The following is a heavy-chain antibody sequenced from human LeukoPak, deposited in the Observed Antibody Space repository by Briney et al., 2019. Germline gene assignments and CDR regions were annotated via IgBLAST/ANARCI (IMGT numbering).Heavy chain of an antibody. V-gene: IGHV3-48*01. Sequence: GGSLRLSCAASGFTFSSYSMNWVRQAPGKGLEWVSYISSSSSTIYYADSVKGRFTISRDNAKNSLYLQMNSLRAEDTAVYYCARVNYIPDFDYWGQGTLVTVSS. CDR2: ISSSSSTI. CDR3: ARVNYIPDFDY. CDR1: GFTFSSYS. J-gene: IGHJ4*02. D-gene: IGHD3-10*01.